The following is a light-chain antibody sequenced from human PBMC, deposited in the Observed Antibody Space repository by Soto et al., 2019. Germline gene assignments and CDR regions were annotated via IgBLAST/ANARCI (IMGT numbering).Light chain of an antibody. J-gene: IGKJ1*01. Sequence: IVLTQSPCTLSLSPGERATLSCRASQSVSNYLVWYQQKPGHAPRLLISGASSRATGIPDRSSGSGSGTEFTLTIRRLEPEDFAVYYCQQYGGSPQTFGQGTKV. V-gene: IGKV3-20*01. CDR3: QQYGGSPQT. CDR2: GAS. CDR1: QSVSNY.